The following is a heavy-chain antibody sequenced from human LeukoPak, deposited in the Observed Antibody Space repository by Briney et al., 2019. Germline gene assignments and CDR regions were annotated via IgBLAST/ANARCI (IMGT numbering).Heavy chain of an antibody. V-gene: IGHV1-18*01. CDR3: ASWAGNTQSDSWSGPFDY. CDR1: GYTFTSYG. J-gene: IGHJ4*02. Sequence: ASVKVSCKASGYTFTSYGISWVRQAPGQGLEWMGWISAYNGNTNYAQKLQGRVTMTTDTSTSTAYMELRSLRSDDTAVYYCASWAGNTQSDSWSGPFDYWGQGTLVTVSS. D-gene: IGHD3-3*01. CDR2: ISAYNGNT.